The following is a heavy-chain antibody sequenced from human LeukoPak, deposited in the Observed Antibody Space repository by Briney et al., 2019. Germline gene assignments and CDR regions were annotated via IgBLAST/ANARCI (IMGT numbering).Heavy chain of an antibody. CDR2: IYSGGRT. Sequence: GGSLRLSCAASGFTVSTSYMSWVRQAPGKGLEWASVIYSGGRTYYAESVKGRFSISRDIFKNSLFLQMNSLRAEDSAVYYCAREGPSSGSYDSWGQGTLVTVSS. CDR1: GFTVSTSY. J-gene: IGHJ5*01. V-gene: IGHV3-66*01. CDR3: AREGPSSGSYDS. D-gene: IGHD1-26*01.